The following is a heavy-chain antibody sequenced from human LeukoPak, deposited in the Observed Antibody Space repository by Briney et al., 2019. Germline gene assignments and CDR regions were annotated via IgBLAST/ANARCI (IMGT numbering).Heavy chain of an antibody. V-gene: IGHV3-74*01. CDR3: AKEYAIFAVVMNAFDI. Sequence: PGGSLRLSCAASGFTFSSYWMHWVGQAPGRGVGWVSRINSYGSIISYADSVTARFTISRDHAKNTLYLQMNSLRAEDTAVYYCAKEYAIFAVVMNAFDIWGQGTMVTVSS. CDR1: GFTFSSYW. J-gene: IGHJ3*02. D-gene: IGHD3-3*01. CDR2: INSYGSII.